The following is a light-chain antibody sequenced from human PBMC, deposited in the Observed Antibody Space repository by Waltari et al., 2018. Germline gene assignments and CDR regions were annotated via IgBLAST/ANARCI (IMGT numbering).Light chain of an antibody. CDR1: SGSLASNY. CDR3: QSYKRNKWV. CDR2: EDN. Sequence: NFVLTQHHSVSEAPGKTVTFSCTRSSGSLASNYVQLYQQRPASSPTTMIYEDNLRPAGFADRFSGSIDRSSSSASLTISGLKIEDETDCYCQSYKRNKWVVVGGTKLTVL. V-gene: IGLV6-57*01. J-gene: IGLJ3*02.